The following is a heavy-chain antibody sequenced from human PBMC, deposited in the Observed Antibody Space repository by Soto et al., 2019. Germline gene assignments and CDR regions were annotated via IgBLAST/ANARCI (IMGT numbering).Heavy chain of an antibody. Sequence: GESLKISCKTSVYSFISYWVAWVRQKPGKGLEWMGTFYPGDSTSTYSPSFQGQVTISVDKSISTAYLHLSSLKASDTAMYYCARIIGYCRNNDCSWTFDIWGQGTTVTVSS. CDR1: VYSFISYW. CDR2: FYPGDSTS. D-gene: IGHD2-2*03. V-gene: IGHV5-51*01. CDR3: ARIIGYCRNNDCSWTFDI. J-gene: IGHJ3*02.